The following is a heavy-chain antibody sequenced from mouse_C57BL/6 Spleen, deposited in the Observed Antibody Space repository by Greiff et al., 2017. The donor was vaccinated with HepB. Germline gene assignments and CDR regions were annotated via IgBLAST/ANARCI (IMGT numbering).Heavy chain of an antibody. Sequence: EVQLQQSGPELVKPGASVKISCKASGYTFTDYYMNWVKQSHGKSLEWIGDINPNNGGTSYNQKFKGKATLTVDKSSSTAYMELRSLTSEDSAVYYCARGPLSYYGSSIYAMDYWGQGTSVTVSS. J-gene: IGHJ4*01. V-gene: IGHV1-26*01. CDR2: INPNNGGT. CDR1: GYTFTDYY. CDR3: ARGPLSYYGSSIYAMDY. D-gene: IGHD1-1*01.